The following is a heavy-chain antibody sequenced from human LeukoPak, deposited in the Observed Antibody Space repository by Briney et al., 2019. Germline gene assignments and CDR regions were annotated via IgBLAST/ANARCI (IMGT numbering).Heavy chain of an antibody. CDR3: AREGEDIVVVPAASDWFDP. J-gene: IGHJ5*02. Sequence: ASVKVSCKASGGTFNSYTISWVRQATGQGLEWKGRIIPILGIANYAQKFQGRVTITADKSTSTAYMELSSLRSEDTAVYYCAREGEDIVVVPAASDWFDPWGQGTLVTVSS. V-gene: IGHV1-69*04. CDR2: IIPILGIA. CDR1: GGTFNSYT. D-gene: IGHD2-2*01.